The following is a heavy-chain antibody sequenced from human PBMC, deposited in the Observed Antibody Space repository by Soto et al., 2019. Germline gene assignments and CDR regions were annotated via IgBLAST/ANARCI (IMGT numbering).Heavy chain of an antibody. CDR3: ARRGIPHRYYYYGMDV. J-gene: IGHJ6*02. D-gene: IGHD2-21*01. Sequence: SETLSLTCTVSGGSISSSSYYWGWIRQPPGKGLEWIGSIYYSGSTYYNPSLKSRVTISVDTSKNQFSLKLSSVTAADTAVYYCARRGIPHRYYYYGMDVWGQGTTVTVSS. CDR1: GGSISSSSYY. CDR2: IYYSGST. V-gene: IGHV4-39*01.